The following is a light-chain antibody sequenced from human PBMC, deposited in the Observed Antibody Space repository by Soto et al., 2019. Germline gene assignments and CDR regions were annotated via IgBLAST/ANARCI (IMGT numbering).Light chain of an antibody. CDR3: QQYGSSGT. Sequence: DIVLPPAPAALSLSPGGRASVSWRASHSVSNNYLAWYQQKPGQAPRLLISGASSRATSIPDCCSGSWARTDFTLTISRLQPEDFAVYYCQQYGSSGTFGQGTRVDIK. J-gene: IGKJ1*01. V-gene: IGKV3-20*01. CDR2: GAS. CDR1: HSVSNNY.